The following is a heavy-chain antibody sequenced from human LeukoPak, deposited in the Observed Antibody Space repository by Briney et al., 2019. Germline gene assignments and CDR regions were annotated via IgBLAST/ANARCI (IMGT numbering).Heavy chain of an antibody. V-gene: IGHV1-2*02. CDR2: IYPNDGAT. D-gene: IGHD3-10*01. J-gene: IGHJ4*02. CDR1: GYTFSGTGWY. CDR3: ARDGPAQMVDFDY. Sequence: ASVKVSCKASGYTFSGTGWYLYWLRQAPGQGLECMGWIYPNDGATAYAQKFQGRVAMTRDTSITTAYMELSRLRPDDTAVYYCARDGPAQMVDFDYWGQGTLVTVSS.